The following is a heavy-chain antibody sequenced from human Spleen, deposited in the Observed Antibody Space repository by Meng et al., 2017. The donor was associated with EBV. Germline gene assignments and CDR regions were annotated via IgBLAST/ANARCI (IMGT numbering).Heavy chain of an antibody. Sequence: QHHELGAGLLNPSETLSLTCAVYGGAFSGYYWTWIRQPPGKGLEWIGEINHSGSTNYNPSLKSRVTMSVDTSKNQFSLNLSSVTAADTAVYYCARGHRVGAEAGRYAYRFWGQGTLVTVSS. D-gene: IGHD6-13*01. J-gene: IGHJ4*02. CDR3: ARGHRVGAEAGRYAYRF. V-gene: IGHV4-34*01. CDR2: INHSGST. CDR1: GGAFSGYY.